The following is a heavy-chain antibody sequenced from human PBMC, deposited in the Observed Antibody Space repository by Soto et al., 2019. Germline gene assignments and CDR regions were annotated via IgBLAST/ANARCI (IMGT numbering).Heavy chain of an antibody. CDR2: ISYDGSNK. CDR1: GFPFSSYG. CDR3: AKDQGDGDNPFDY. J-gene: IGHJ4*02. Sequence: PGGSLRLSCAASGFPFSSYGMHLVRQAPGKGLEWVAVISYDGSNKYYADSVKGRFTISRDNSKNTLYLQMNRLRAEDTAVYYCAKDQGDGDNPFDYWGQGTLVTVSS. V-gene: IGHV3-30*18.